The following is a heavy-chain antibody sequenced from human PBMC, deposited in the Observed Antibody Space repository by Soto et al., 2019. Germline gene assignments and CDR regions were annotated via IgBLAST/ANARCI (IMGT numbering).Heavy chain of an antibody. CDR1: GDTFRTYA. J-gene: IGHJ5*02. V-gene: IGHV1-69*01. CDR3: ARGGYGDPLSS. CDR2: IMPLFGMT. Sequence: QVQLVQSGAEVKKPGSSVKVSCKASGDTFRTYAISWVRQAPGQGLEWMGGIMPLFGMTNYAQKFQGRVTITADESTSTAYMDLSSLTSEDTAVYYCARGGYGDPLSSWGQGTQVTVSS. D-gene: IGHD4-17*01.